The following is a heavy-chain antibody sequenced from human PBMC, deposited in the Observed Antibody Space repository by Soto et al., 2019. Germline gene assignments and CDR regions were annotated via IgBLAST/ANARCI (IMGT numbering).Heavy chain of an antibody. V-gene: IGHV5-51*01. CDR1: GYSFTSYW. J-gene: IGHJ6*02. CDR3: ARIQERITMVRGVIPRYYYYGMDV. D-gene: IGHD3-10*01. CDR2: IYPGDSDT. Sequence: PGASLKISCKGSGYSFTSYWIGWVRQMPGKGLEWMGIIYPGDSDTRYSPSFQGQVTISADKSISTAYLQWSSLKASDTAMYYCARIQERITMVRGVIPRYYYYGMDVWGQGTTVTVSS.